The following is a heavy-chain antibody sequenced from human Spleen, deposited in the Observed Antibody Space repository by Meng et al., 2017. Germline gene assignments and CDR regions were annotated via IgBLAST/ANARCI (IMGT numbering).Heavy chain of an antibody. CDR2: IPHRGSS. CDR3: ARGGLRVVDTAMVFDY. CDR1: GDSITNHNW. Sequence: QVQLRESGPALVKPSETLSLTCAVSGDSITNHNWWAWVRQPPGKGLEWIGEIPHRGSSAYNPSLKSRVSMSIDKSKNQFSLKLSPVTAADTAVYYCARGGLRVVDTAMVFDYWGQGTLVTVSS. V-gene: IGHV4-4*02. J-gene: IGHJ4*02. D-gene: IGHD5-18*01.